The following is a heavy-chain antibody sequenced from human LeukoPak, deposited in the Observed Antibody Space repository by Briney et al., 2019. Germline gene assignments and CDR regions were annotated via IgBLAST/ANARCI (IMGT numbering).Heavy chain of an antibody. CDR2: IYYRGST. CDR1: GGSISSYY. J-gene: IGHJ5*02. D-gene: IGHD3-16*01. Sequence: SETLSLTCTVSGGSISSYYWSWIRQPPGKGLEWTGYIYYRGSTNYNPPLKSRVTLSVDTPKNHFSRKLGSWPTADAAVDCCVKVSGGAPIGNWFDPWGQGTLVTVSS. CDR3: VKVSGGAPIGNWFDP. V-gene: IGHV4-59*01.